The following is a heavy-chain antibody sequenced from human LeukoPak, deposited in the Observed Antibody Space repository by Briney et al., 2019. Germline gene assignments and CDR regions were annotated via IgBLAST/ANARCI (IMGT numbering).Heavy chain of an antibody. CDR1: GFTFRDYY. D-gene: IGHD4-17*01. J-gene: IGHJ6*02. Sequence: GGSLRLSCAASGFTFRDYYMSWIRQAPGKGLEWVSYISGSGSTIYYADSVKGRFTISRDNAKNSLYLQMNSLRAEDTAVYYCARSPGGDLPYYYYGMDVWGQGTTVTVSS. CDR2: ISGSGSTI. V-gene: IGHV3-11*01. CDR3: ARSPGGDLPYYYYGMDV.